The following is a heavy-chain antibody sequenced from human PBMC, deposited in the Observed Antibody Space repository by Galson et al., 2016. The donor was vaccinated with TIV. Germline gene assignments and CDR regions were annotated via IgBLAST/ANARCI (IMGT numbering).Heavy chain of an antibody. CDR1: GYTFTGNY. Sequence: SVKVSCKASGYTFTGNYMHWVRQAPGQGLEWIGWINPKSGDTSYAQKFQDWVNMTRDMSISTVYMELSRLRSDDTAVYYCARIVYGSSAFDVWGQGTTVTVS. J-gene: IGHJ6*02. CDR3: ARIVYGSSAFDV. CDR2: INPKSGDT. V-gene: IGHV1-2*04. D-gene: IGHD4-17*01.